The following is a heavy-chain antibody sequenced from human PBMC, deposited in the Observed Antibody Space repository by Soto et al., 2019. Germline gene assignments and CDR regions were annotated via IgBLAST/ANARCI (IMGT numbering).Heavy chain of an antibody. Sequence: ASVKVSCKASGYTFTSYDINWVRQATGQGLEWMGWMNPNSGNTGYAQKFQGRVTMTRNTSISTAYMELRSLRSDDTAVYYCARDLVGATPFDYWGQGTLVTVSS. CDR3: ARDLVGATPFDY. CDR1: GYTFTSYD. D-gene: IGHD1-26*01. CDR2: MNPNSGNT. V-gene: IGHV1-8*01. J-gene: IGHJ4*02.